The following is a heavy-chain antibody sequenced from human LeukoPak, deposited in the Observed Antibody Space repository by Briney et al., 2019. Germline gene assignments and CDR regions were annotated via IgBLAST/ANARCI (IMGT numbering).Heavy chain of an antibody. V-gene: IGHV3-66*01. CDR2: IYSGGST. D-gene: IGHD3-16*01. J-gene: IGHJ6*03. Sequence: GGSLRLSCAASGFTFSSYWMSWVRQAPGKGLEWVSVIYSGGSTYYADSVKGRFTISRDNSKNTLYLQMNSLRAEDTAVYYCARVGGYYYYYYMDVWGKGTTVTISS. CDR1: GFTFSSYW. CDR3: ARVGGYYYYYYMDV.